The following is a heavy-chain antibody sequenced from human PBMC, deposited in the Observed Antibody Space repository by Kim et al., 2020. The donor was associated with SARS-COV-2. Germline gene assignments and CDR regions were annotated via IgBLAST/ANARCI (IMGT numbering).Heavy chain of an antibody. Sequence: GGSLRLSCGGSGFTLSTHWMSWVRQAPGQGLEWVANINEDGSENNYVDSVRGRFTISRDNAKKSLYLQMNSLRAEDTAVYYCLKGEAAWGQGPLVTVSS. V-gene: IGHV3-7*03. J-gene: IGHJ5*02. D-gene: IGHD6-19*01. CDR3: LKGEAA. CDR1: GFTLSTHW. CDR2: INEDGSEN.